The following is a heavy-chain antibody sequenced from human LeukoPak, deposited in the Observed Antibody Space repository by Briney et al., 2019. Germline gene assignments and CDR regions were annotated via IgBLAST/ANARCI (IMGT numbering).Heavy chain of an antibody. V-gene: IGHV4-38-2*02. D-gene: IGHD3-22*01. CDR2: VYHSGTT. J-gene: IGHJ4*02. CDR3: ARTLSDSSPVAT. Sequence: PSETLSLTCSVSGYFLSSGFYWGWIRQPPGKGLEWIASVYHSGTTIYNPSLKSRVTMSMDTSMNHYSLKLRSVTAAGTAVYYCARTLSDSSPVATWGQGTLVTVSS. CDR1: GYFLSSGFY.